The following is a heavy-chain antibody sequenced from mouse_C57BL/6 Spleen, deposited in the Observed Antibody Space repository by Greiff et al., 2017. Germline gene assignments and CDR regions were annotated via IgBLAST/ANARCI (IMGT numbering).Heavy chain of an antibody. Sequence: QVQLQQSGAELVRPGASVKLSCKASGYTFTDYYINWVKQRPGQGLEWIARIYPGSGNTYYNEKFKGKATLTAEKSSSTAYMQLSSLTSEDSAVYFCARRYGSSYYYAKDYWGQGTSVTVSS. CDR3: ARRYGSSYYYAKDY. D-gene: IGHD1-1*01. CDR1: GYTFTDYY. CDR2: IYPGSGNT. V-gene: IGHV1-76*01. J-gene: IGHJ4*01.